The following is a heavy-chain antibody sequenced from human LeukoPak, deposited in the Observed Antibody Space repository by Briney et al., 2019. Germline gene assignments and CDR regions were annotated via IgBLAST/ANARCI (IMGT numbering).Heavy chain of an antibody. V-gene: IGHV1-69*13. Sequence: GASVKVSCKASGYTFTSYYMHWVRQAPGQGLEWMGGIIPIFGTANYAQKFQGRVTITADESTSTAYMELSSLRSEDTAVYYCARADTAMVYYYYGMDVWGQGTTVTVSS. CDR1: GYTFTSYY. J-gene: IGHJ6*02. CDR2: IIPIFGTA. D-gene: IGHD5-18*01. CDR3: ARADTAMVYYYYGMDV.